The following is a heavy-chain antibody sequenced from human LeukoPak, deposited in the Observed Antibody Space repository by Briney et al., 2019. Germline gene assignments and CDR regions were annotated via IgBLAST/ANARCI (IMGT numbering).Heavy chain of an antibody. CDR3: ARGGYYDSSGYSQFDY. J-gene: IGHJ4*02. Sequence: ASVKVSCKASGYAFTGYYMHWVRQAPGQGLEWMGWINPNSGGTNYAQKFQGRVTMTRDTSISTAYMELSRLRSDDTAVYYCARGGYYDSSGYSQFDYRGQGTLVTVSS. D-gene: IGHD3-22*01. CDR1: GYAFTGYY. CDR2: INPNSGGT. V-gene: IGHV1-2*02.